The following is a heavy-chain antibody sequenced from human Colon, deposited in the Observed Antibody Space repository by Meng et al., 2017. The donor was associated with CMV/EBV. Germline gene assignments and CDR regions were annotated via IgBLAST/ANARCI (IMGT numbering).Heavy chain of an antibody. CDR1: GDNFIDFG. CDR3: ATELSRGGY. Sequence: QVQLVQSGTEVKKPGAAVKVSCKASGDNFIDFGISWVRQAPGQGLEWMGWISAYNGNTNYAPEFQGRVTLTTDTSTTTDTSTTTVYMELRSLRSDDTAIYYCATELSRGGYWGQGTLVTVSS. CDR2: ISAYNGNT. V-gene: IGHV1-18*01. J-gene: IGHJ4*02.